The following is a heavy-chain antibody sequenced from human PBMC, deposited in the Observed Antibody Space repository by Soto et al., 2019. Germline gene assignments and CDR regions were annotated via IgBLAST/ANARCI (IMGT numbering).Heavy chain of an antibody. CDR2: VHHSWGS. V-gene: IGHV4-59*08. Sequence: PSETLSLTCTVSGGSVSSYYWSWFRQSPGKRMEWIGYVHHSWGSSYNPSLQSRVAISLDTSKSQFSLKVTSVTATDTAVYYCARVAYSSSCFFDYWGQGTLVTVSS. CDR1: GGSVSSYY. D-gene: IGHD6-13*01. J-gene: IGHJ4*02. CDR3: ARVAYSSSCFFDY.